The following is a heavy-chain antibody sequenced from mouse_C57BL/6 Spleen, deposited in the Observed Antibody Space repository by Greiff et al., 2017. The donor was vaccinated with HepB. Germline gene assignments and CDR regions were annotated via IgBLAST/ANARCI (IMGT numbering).Heavy chain of an antibody. CDR2: IYPGDGDT. D-gene: IGHD2-1*01. V-gene: IGHV1-82*01. J-gene: IGHJ3*01. CDR1: GYAFSSSW. CDR3: ASYYGNH. Sequence: VKLMESGPELVKPGASVKISCKASGYAFSSSWMNWVKQRPGKGLEWIGRIYPGDGDTNYNGKFKGKATLTADKSSSTAYMQLSSLTSEDSAVYFCASYYGNHWGQGTLVTVSA.